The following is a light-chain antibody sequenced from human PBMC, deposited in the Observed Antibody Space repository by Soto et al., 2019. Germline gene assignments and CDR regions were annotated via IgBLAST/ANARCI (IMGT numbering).Light chain of an antibody. CDR2: GAS. Sequence: EIVLMQSPGTLSVSPGERATLSCRASRSVSSKLAWYQQKPGQAPRLLFYGASTGATGIPARFSGSGSETEFTLSISSLQSEDFAVYYCQQYNNWPGTFGQGTKVEIK. V-gene: IGKV3-15*01. J-gene: IGKJ1*01. CDR3: QQYNNWPGT. CDR1: RSVSSK.